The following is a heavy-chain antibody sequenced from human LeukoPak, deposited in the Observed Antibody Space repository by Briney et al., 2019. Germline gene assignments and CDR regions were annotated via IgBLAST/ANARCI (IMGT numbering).Heavy chain of an antibody. D-gene: IGHD6-13*01. J-gene: IGHJ4*02. CDR2: IYSSGSP. CDR3: AGSFRYSSAWYSI. V-gene: IGHV4-31*03. CDR1: GDSISSAGYY. Sequence: PSETLSLTCTVSGDSISSAGYYWSWLRQHPGKGLEWITYIYSSGSPFYNPSLQSRVTMSVDTSKNQFSLNLTSVTAADTAVYYCAGSFRYSSAWYSIWGQGTLVTVSS.